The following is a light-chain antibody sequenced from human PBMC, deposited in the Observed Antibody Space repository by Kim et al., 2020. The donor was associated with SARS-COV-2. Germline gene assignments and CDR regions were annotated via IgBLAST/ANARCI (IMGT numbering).Light chain of an antibody. CDR2: GAS. CDR1: QSVSSY. CDR3: QQYNNWPPWT. V-gene: IGKV3-15*01. Sequence: SPGERATPSCRASQSVSSYLAWYQQKPGQAPRLLIYGASTRATGIPARFSGSGSGTEFTLTISSLQSEDFAVYYCQQYNNWPPWTFGQGTKVDIK. J-gene: IGKJ1*01.